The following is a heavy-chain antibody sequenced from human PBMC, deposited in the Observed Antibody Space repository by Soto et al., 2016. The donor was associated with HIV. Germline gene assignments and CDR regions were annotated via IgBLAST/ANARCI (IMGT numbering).Heavy chain of an antibody. Sequence: EVQLVESGGGLVQPGGSVRLSCAASGFTVSSSYMSWVRQTPGKGLEWVSVIYSGGNTYYANSVAGRFTTSRDNSNNILFLQMNSLRAEDTAVYFCARDRPGYSDRTGSSGVGYFENWGQGNLVTVSS. D-gene: IGHD3-22*01. V-gene: IGHV3-66*01. CDR2: IYSGGNT. J-gene: IGHJ4*02. CDR3: ARDRPGYSDRTGSSGVGYFEN. CDR1: GFTVSSSY.